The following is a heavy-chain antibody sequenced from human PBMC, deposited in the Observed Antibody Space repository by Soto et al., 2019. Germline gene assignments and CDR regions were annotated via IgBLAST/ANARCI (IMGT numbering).Heavy chain of an antibody. CDR3: TTRLYYYGSGSYLPFDY. V-gene: IGHV3-15*01. J-gene: IGHJ4*02. CDR1: GLTFSNAW. Sequence: PGGALRLSCGASGLTFSNAWMSWVRQAPGEGLEWVGRIKSKTDGGTTDYAAPVKGRFTISRDDSKNTLYLQMNSLKTEDTAVYYCTTRLYYYGSGSYLPFDYWGQGTLVTVSS. CDR2: IKSKTDGGTT. D-gene: IGHD3-10*01.